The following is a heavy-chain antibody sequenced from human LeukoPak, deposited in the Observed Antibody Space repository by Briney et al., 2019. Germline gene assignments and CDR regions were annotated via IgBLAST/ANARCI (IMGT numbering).Heavy chain of an antibody. CDR3: GRDVSAVAGTAWFDP. CDR1: GFTFRTYA. Sequence: GGSLRLSCAVSGFTFRTYAMQWVRRAPGKGLEWVGVIVYDGSSKYYADSVKGRFTISRDNSRNTLYLQMNSLKTDDTAVYYCGRDVSAVAGTAWFDPWGQGTLVTVSS. V-gene: IGHV3-30*04. CDR2: IVYDGSSK. D-gene: IGHD6-19*01. J-gene: IGHJ5*02.